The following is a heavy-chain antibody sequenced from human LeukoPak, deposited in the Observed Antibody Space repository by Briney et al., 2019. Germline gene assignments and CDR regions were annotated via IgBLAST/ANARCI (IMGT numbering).Heavy chain of an antibody. CDR2: IYYSGST. J-gene: IGHJ3*02. D-gene: IGHD3-22*01. CDR3: ARRRTYYYDSSGYYYVYAFDI. CDR1: GGSISSYY. V-gene: IGHV4-59*08. Sequence: SETLSLTCTVSGGSISSYYWSWIRQPPGEGLEWIGYIYYSGSTNYNPSLKSRVTISVDTSKNQFSLKLSSVTAADTAVYYCARRRTYYYDSSGYYYVYAFDIWGQGTMVTVSS.